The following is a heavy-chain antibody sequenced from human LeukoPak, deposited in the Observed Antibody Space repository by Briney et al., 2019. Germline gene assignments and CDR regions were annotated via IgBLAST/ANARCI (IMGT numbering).Heavy chain of an antibody. J-gene: IGHJ3*02. Sequence: PSETLSLTCAVYGGSFSGYYWSWIHQPPGKGLEWIGEINHSGSTNYNPSLKSRVTISVDTSKNQFSLKLSSVTAADTAVYYCAREVIVVVPAVLDAFDIWGQGTMVTVSS. CDR3: AREVIVVVPAVLDAFDI. D-gene: IGHD2-2*01. V-gene: IGHV4-34*01. CDR2: INHSGST. CDR1: GGSFSGYY.